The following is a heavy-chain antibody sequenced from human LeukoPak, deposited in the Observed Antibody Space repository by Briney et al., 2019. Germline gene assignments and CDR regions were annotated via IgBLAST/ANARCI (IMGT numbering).Heavy chain of an antibody. Sequence: PGGSLRLSCAASGFTFSSYAMSWVRQAPGKGLEWVSVIYSGGNTYYADSVKGRFAISRDYSRNTVYLQMNSLRAEDTAVYYCARESGFGELFPYALDIWGQGTAVTVSS. D-gene: IGHD3-10*01. CDR3: ARESGFGELFPYALDI. V-gene: IGHV3-53*01. CDR2: IYSGGNT. CDR1: GFTFSSYA. J-gene: IGHJ3*02.